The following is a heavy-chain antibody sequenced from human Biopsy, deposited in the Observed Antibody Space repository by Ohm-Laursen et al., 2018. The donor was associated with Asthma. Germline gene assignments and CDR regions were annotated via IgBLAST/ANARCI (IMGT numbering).Heavy chain of an antibody. CDR2: IWYDGRKK. D-gene: IGHD6-6*01. V-gene: IGHV3-33*01. CDR3: ARKIAARGGMGV. J-gene: IGHJ6*02. CDR1: GITFSTYG. Sequence: SLRLSCAASGITFSTYGMHWVRQAPGKGLEWVSFIWYDGRKKTYADSVKGRFTISRDNSKNTLYLQMNSLRAEDTAVYYCARKIAARGGMGVWGQGTPVTVSS.